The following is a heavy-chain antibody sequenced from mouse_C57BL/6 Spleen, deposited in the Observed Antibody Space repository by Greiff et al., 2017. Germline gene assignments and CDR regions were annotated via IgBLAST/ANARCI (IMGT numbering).Heavy chain of an antibody. D-gene: IGHD2-5*01. J-gene: IGHJ1*03. Sequence: QVQLKQSGAELARPGASVKLSCKASGYTFPSYGISWVKQRTGQGLEWIGEIYPRSGNTYYNEKFKGKATLTADKSSSTAYMELRSLTSEDSAVYFCARGAYYSNHWYFDVWGTGTTVTVSS. CDR1: GYTFPSYG. CDR2: IYPRSGNT. CDR3: ARGAYYSNHWYFDV. V-gene: IGHV1-81*01.